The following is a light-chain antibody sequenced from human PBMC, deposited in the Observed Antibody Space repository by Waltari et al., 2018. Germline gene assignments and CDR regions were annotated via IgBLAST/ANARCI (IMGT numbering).Light chain of an antibody. CDR2: EVN. J-gene: IGLJ1*01. CDR3: SSDAVSNNFYD. CDR1: GSGGS. V-gene: IGLV2-8*01. Sequence: QSALTQPPSASGSPGQSVTISCTGTGSGGSVSWYQQHPGKAPKLLIYEVNKRPSGVPDRFSGSKSGNTASLTVSGLQAEDDGDYYCSSDAVSNNFYDFGTGTKVTVL.